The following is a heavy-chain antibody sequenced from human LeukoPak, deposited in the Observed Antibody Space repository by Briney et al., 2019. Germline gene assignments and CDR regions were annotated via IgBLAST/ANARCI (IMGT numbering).Heavy chain of an antibody. CDR1: GFTFSSYA. J-gene: IGHJ4*02. CDR3: AKDIIVVVPAATPHAYCGGDCYMES. D-gene: IGHD2-21*01. V-gene: IGHV3-23*01. CDR2: ISGSGGST. Sequence: GGSLRLSCAASGFTFSSYAMSWVRQAPGKGLEWVSAISGSGGSTYYADSVKGRFTISRDNSKNTLYLQMNSLRAEDTAVYYCAKDIIVVVPAATPHAYCGGDCYMESWGQGTLVTVSS.